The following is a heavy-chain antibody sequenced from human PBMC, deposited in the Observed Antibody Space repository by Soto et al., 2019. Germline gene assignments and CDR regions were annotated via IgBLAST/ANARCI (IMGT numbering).Heavy chain of an antibody. CDR3: ARDPTGDYGDNSYGLGVDPRYGMDV. CDR1: GFTFSSYS. D-gene: IGHD4-17*01. CDR2: ISSSSSTI. J-gene: IGHJ6*02. V-gene: IGHV3-48*02. Sequence: GGSLRLSCAASGFTFSSYSMNWVRQAPGKGLEWVSYISSSSSTIYYADSVKGRFTISRDNAKNSLYLQMNSLRDEDTAVYYCARDPTGDYGDNSYGLGVDPRYGMDVWGQGTTVTVSS.